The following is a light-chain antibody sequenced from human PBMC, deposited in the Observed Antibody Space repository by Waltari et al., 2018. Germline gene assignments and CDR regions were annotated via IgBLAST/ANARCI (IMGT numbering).Light chain of an antibody. V-gene: IGKV1-33*01. Sequence: DIQMTQSTSSLSASVGDRVTITCQANQDITTFLNWYQQKPGNAPKLLIYDASAWETGVPSRFSGGKSGTEFAFTSNSLQPEDIATYYCLQYDSLPWTFGQGTKVDI. J-gene: IGKJ1*01. CDR3: LQYDSLPWT. CDR2: DAS. CDR1: QDITTF.